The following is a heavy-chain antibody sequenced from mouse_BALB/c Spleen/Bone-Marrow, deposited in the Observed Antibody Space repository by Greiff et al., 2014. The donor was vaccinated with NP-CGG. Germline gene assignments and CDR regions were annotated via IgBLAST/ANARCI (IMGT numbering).Heavy chain of an antibody. CDR1: GFSSTSYG. CDR3: ASLYLFAY. D-gene: IGHD5-1-1*01. Sequence: QVQLKESGPGLVAPSQSLSITCTVSGFSSTSYGVHWVRQPPGKGLEWLGVIWAGGSTNYNSALMSRLSISKDNSKSQVFLKMNSLQTDDTAMYYCASLYLFAYWGQGTLVTVSA. CDR2: IWAGGST. J-gene: IGHJ3*01. V-gene: IGHV2-9*02.